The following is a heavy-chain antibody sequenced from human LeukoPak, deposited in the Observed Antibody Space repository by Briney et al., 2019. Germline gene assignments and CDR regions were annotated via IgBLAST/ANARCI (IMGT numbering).Heavy chain of an antibody. V-gene: IGHV1-2*06. Sequence: ASVKVSCKASGYTFTGYYIRWVRQAPGQGLEWMGRINPNNGDTNYAQKFPGRVTSTRDTSIGTAYMELSSLRSDDTAMYYCVREITRATTYFDSWGQGTLVTVSS. J-gene: IGHJ4*02. CDR2: INPNNGDT. D-gene: IGHD1-26*01. CDR3: VREITRATTYFDS. CDR1: GYTFTGYY.